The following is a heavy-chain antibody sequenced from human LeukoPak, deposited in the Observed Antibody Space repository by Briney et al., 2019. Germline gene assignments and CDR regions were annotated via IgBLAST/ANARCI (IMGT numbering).Heavy chain of an antibody. Sequence: PGGSLRLSCVTSGFTFSSYWMSWVRQAPGKGLEWVSSISSSSSYIYYADSVKGRFTISRDNAKNSLYLQMNSLRAEDTAVYYCARDFDPIWGQGTLVTVSS. CDR1: GFTFSSYW. CDR3: ARDFDPI. J-gene: IGHJ4*02. V-gene: IGHV3-21*01. CDR2: ISSSSSYI.